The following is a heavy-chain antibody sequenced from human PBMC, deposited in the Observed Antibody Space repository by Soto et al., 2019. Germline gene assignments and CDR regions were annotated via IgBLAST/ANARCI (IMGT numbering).Heavy chain of an antibody. Sequence: SETLSLTCTVSGFSISSSIYYWGWIRQPPGKGLEWIGSIYYSGSTYYNPSLKSRVTISVDTSKNQFSLKLSSVTAADTAVYYCAKQESRLTGSSSWFDPWGQGTLVTVSS. V-gene: IGHV4-39*01. D-gene: IGHD3-9*01. J-gene: IGHJ5*02. CDR2: IYYSGST. CDR1: GFSISSSIYY. CDR3: AKQESRLTGSSSWFDP.